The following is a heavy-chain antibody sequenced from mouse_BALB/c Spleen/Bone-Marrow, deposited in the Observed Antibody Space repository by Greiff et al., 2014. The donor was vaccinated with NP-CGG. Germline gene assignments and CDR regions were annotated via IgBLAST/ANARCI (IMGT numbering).Heavy chain of an antibody. CDR2: IWAGGST. CDR3: ARVYLWYFDV. CDR1: GFSLTSYG. J-gene: IGHJ1*01. V-gene: IGHV2-9*02. Sequence: QVQLKDSGPGLAAPSQSLSITCTVSGFSLTSYGVHWVRQPPGKGLEWLGVIWAGGSTNYNSALMSRLSISKDNSKSQVFLKMNSLQTDDTAMYYCARVYLWYFDVWGAGTTVTVSS. D-gene: IGHD2-3*01.